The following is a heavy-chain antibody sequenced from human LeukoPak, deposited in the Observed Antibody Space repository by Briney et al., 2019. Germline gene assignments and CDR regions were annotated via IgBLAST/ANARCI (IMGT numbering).Heavy chain of an antibody. V-gene: IGHV3-21*01. CDR2: ITDSSSYI. CDR1: GFTFSVYT. Sequence: GRSLRLSCAASGFTFSVYTMNLVRQAPGKGLEWVSSITDSSSYIYYAEPVKGRFTISRDNAKNSVYLQMNSLSAEDTAVYYCMKDGWLDYWGQGTLVTVSS. D-gene: IGHD3-22*01. J-gene: IGHJ4*02. CDR3: MKDGWLDY.